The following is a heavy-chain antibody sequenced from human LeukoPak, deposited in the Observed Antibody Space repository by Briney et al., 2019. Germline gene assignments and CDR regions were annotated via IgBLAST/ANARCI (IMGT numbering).Heavy chain of an antibody. CDR2: INVYNGKT. D-gene: IGHD6-19*01. J-gene: IGHJ4*02. V-gene: IGHV1-18*04. CDR3: ARAAYSSGWPVLIPYYFDY. Sequence: ASVKVSCKASGYTFTNYALSWVRQAPGQGLEWMGWINVYNGKTNYAQKFQGRVTMTTDTSTSTACMELRSLRSDDTALYYCARAAYSSGWPVLIPYYFDYWGQGTLVTVSS. CDR1: GYTFTNYA.